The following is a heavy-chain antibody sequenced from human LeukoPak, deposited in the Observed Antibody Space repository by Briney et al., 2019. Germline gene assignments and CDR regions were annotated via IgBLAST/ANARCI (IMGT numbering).Heavy chain of an antibody. D-gene: IGHD2-2*03. CDR1: GFTFSSYH. V-gene: IGHV3-23*01. CDR2: ISSGGST. CDR3: AKDLDIVVVPAASWFDP. Sequence: GGSLRLSCAASGFTFSSYHMTWVRQTPGEGLEWVSAISSGGSTYYADSVKGRFTISRDNSKNTLYLDMNSLRAEDTAVYYCAKDLDIVVVPAASWFDPWGQGTLVTVSS. J-gene: IGHJ5*02.